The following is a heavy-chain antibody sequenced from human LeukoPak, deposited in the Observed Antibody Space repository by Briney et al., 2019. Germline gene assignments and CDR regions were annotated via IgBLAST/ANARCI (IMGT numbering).Heavy chain of an antibody. CDR3: ARGASDYVWGSYRYIPGY. CDR2: INPNSGGT. J-gene: IGHJ4*02. D-gene: IGHD3-16*02. V-gene: IGHV1-2*02. CDR1: GYTFTGYY. Sequence: GASVKVSCKASGYTFTGYYMHWVRQAPGQGLEWMGWINPNSGGTNYAQKFQGRVTMTRDTSISTAYMELSRLRSDDTAVYYCARGASDYVWGSYRYIPGYWGQGTLVTVSS.